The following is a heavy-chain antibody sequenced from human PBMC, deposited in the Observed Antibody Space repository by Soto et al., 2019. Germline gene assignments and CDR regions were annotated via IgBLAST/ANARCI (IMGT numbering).Heavy chain of an antibody. D-gene: IGHD6-19*01. V-gene: IGHV1-18*04. J-gene: IGHJ4*02. CDR3: ARDTPVDQQWLVHFDY. CDR2: ISAYNGNT. CDR1: GYTFTSYG. Sequence: QVQLVQSGAEVKKPGASVKVSCKASGYTFTSYGISWVRQAPGQGLEWMGWISAYNGNTNYAQKLQGRVTMTTDTSTSTAYMELRSLRCDDTAVYYGARDTPVDQQWLVHFDYWGQGTLVTVSS.